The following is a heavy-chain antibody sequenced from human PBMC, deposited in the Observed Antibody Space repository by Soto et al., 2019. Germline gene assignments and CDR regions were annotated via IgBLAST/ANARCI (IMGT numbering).Heavy chain of an antibody. Sequence: SETLSLTCTVSGGSISSSSYYWGWIRQPPGKGLEWIGSIYYSGSTYYNPSLKSRVTISVDTSKNQFSLKLSSVTAADTAVYYCARHDYYGSGSYSHYFDYWGQGTLVTVSS. CDR2: IYYSGST. J-gene: IGHJ4*02. D-gene: IGHD3-10*01. CDR1: GGSISSSSYY. V-gene: IGHV4-39*01. CDR3: ARHDYYGSGSYSHYFDY.